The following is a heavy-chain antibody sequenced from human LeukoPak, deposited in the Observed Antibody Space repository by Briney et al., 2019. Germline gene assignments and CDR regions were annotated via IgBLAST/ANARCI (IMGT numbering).Heavy chain of an antibody. D-gene: IGHD3-9*01. J-gene: IGHJ4*02. CDR1: GYTFTGYY. Sequence: ASVKVSCKAYGYTFTGYYMHWVRQAPGQGLEWMGWINPNSGGTNYAQKFQGRVTMTRDTSISTAYMELSRLRSDDTAVYYCARVGVRYFDWLAYWGQGTLVTVSS. V-gene: IGHV1-2*02. CDR2: INPNSGGT. CDR3: ARVGVRYFDWLAY.